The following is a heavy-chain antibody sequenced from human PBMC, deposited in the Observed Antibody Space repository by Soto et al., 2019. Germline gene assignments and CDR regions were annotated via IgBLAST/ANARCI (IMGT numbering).Heavy chain of an antibody. CDR2: ISYDGSNK. Sequence: GGSLRLSCAASGFTFNSYAMHWVRQAPGKGLEWVAVISYDGSNKYYADSVKGRFTISRDNSKNTLYLQMNSLRAEDTAVYYCARERKGYYLCYFDYWGQGTLVTVSS. CDR3: ARERKGYYLCYFDY. V-gene: IGHV3-30-3*01. CDR1: GFTFNSYA. D-gene: IGHD3-22*01. J-gene: IGHJ4*02.